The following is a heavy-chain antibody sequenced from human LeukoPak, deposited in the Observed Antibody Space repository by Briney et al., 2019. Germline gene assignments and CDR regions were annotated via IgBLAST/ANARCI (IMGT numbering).Heavy chain of an antibody. J-gene: IGHJ4*02. CDR2: IYYSGST. Sequence: PSETLSLTCTVSGGSISSYYWSWIRQPPGKGLEWIGYIYYSGSTNYNPSLKSRVTISVDTSKDQFSLKLSSVTAADTAVYYCARVTGYMIEDYFDYWGQGTLVTVSS. V-gene: IGHV4-59*08. CDR3: ARVTGYMIEDYFDY. CDR1: GGSISSYY. D-gene: IGHD3-22*01.